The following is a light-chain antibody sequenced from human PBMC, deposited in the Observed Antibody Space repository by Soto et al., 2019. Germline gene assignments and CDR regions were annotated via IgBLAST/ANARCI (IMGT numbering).Light chain of an antibody. CDR2: DAS. CDR3: QQFSSYPLT. V-gene: IGKV3-20*01. CDR1: QTVRNNY. Sequence: EIVLKQSPATLSLSPGERATLSCRASQTVRNNYLAWYQQKPGQAPRLLIYDASSRATGIPDRFSGGGSGTDFTLTISRLFPLDLAVYYCQQFSSYPLTCGGGTKGDI. J-gene: IGKJ4*02.